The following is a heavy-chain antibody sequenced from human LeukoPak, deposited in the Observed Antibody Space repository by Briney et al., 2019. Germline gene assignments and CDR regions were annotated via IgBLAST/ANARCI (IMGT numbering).Heavy chain of an antibody. CDR2: IIAYNCNT. J-gene: IGHJ6*02. Sequence: ASVKVSCKASGYTFTSYGISCVRQAPGQGLEWMVGIIAYNCNTNYAQKLQGRVTMTTDTSTSTAYMELRSLRSDDTAVYYCARDFGYCSSTSCRYYYYYGMDVWGQGTTVTVSS. V-gene: IGHV1-18*01. CDR1: GYTFTSYG. D-gene: IGHD2-2*03. CDR3: ARDFGYCSSTSCRYYYYYGMDV.